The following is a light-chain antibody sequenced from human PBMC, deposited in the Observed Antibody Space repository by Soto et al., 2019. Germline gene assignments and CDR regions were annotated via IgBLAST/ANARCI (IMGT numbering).Light chain of an antibody. CDR3: QHQDIYPDG. CDR2: KAS. V-gene: IGKV1-5*03. J-gene: IGKJ1*01. Sequence: DIQMTLSPATLSAYVGDRVSITCRASQTISSWLAWYQQKPGKAPKLLIYKASTLKSGVPSRFSGSGSGTEFTLTISSLQPDDFATEYCQHQDIYPDGFGHGTKVEIK. CDR1: QTISSW.